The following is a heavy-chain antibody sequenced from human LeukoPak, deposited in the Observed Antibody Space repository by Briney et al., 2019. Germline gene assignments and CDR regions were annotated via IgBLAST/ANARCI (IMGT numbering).Heavy chain of an antibody. J-gene: IGHJ3*02. V-gene: IGHV4-59*08. Sequence: SETLSLTCTVSGGSISSYYWSWIRRPPGKGLEWIGYIYYSGSTNYNPSLKSRVTISVDTSKNQFSLKLSSVAAADTAVYYCARRVPNENYDSSGYYDAFDIWGQGTMVTVSS. CDR3: ARRVPNENYDSSGYYDAFDI. CDR2: IYYSGST. CDR1: GGSISSYY. D-gene: IGHD3-22*01.